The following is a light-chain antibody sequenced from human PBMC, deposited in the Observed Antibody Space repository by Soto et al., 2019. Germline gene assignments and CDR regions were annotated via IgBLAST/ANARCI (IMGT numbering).Light chain of an antibody. CDR2: TTD. CDR1: TGAVTYDFW. J-gene: IGLJ2*01. CDR3: LFYRGGRVI. V-gene: IGLV7-43*01. Sequence: QTVVTQEPSLTVSPGGTVTLTCASSTGAVTYDFWPNWFQQKPGQAPRGLIYTTDNKHSWTPARFSGSLLGGKAALTLSGAQPEDDADYYCLFYRGGRVIFGGGTKLTVL.